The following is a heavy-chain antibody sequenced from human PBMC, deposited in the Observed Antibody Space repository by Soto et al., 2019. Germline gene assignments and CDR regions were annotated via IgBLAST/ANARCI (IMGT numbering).Heavy chain of an antibody. J-gene: IGHJ6*02. V-gene: IGHV1-18*01. CDR1: GFTFSNYG. Sequence: GASVKVSCKASGFTFSNYGLNWVRQAPGQGLEWMGWVSANNGHTNYAQNLQGRVSMTTDTSTSTAYMELRGLTFDDTAAYYCARDIESVTAKHFFYYYDMDVWGQGTTVTVSS. CDR3: ARDIESVTAKHFFYYYDMDV. CDR2: VSANNGHT. D-gene: IGHD2-8*01.